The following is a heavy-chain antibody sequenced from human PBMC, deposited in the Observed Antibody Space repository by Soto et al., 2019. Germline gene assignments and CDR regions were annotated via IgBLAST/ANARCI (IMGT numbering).Heavy chain of an antibody. D-gene: IGHD3-3*01. CDR2: ISSSSSYI. CDR1: GFTFSSYS. Sequence: GGSLRLSCAASGFTFSSYSMNWVRQAPGKGLEWVSSISSSSSYIYYADSVKGRFTISRDNAKNSLYLQMNSLRAEDTAVYYCARETIFGVVIISHGLDYWGQGTLVTVSS. J-gene: IGHJ4*02. V-gene: IGHV3-21*01. CDR3: ARETIFGVVIISHGLDY.